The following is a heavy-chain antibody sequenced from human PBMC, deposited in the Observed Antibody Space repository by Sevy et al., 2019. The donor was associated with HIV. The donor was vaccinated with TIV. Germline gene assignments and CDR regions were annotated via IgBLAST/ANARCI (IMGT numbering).Heavy chain of an antibody. V-gene: IGHV3-7*03. CDR2: IKQDGSEK. CDR1: EFTFSYYW. Sequence: GGSLRLSCAASEFTFSYYWMTWVRQAPGKGLEWVANIKQDGSEKYYVDSVKGRFTISRDNAKNSLYLQMNSLRAEDTAMFYWAGGDFYSSSPAGMDVWGQGTTVTVSS. J-gene: IGHJ6*02. D-gene: IGHD3-22*01. CDR3: AGGDFYSSSPAGMDV.